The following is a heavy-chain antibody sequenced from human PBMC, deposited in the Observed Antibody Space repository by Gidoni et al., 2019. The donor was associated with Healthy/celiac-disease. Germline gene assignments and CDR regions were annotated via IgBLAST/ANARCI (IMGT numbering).Heavy chain of an antibody. V-gene: IGHV3-30-3*01. D-gene: IGHD1-1*01. Sequence: QVQLVESGGGVVQPGRSLRLSCAASGFTFSSYAMHWVRQAPGKGVEWVAVISYDGSNKYYADSVKGRFTISRDNSKNKLYLQMNSLRAEDTAVYYCARQPERPYYYYYMDVWGKGTTVTVSS. CDR1: GFTFSSYA. CDR2: ISYDGSNK. J-gene: IGHJ6*03. CDR3: ARQPERPYYYYYMDV.